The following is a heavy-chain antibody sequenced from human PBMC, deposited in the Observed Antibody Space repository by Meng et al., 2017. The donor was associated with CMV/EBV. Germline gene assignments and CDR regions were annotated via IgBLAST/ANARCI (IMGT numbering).Heavy chain of an antibody. CDR2: ISSSSSYI. CDR1: GFTFSSYS. D-gene: IGHD2-2*01. J-gene: IGHJ5*02. CDR3: ATAYCSSTSCYP. V-gene: IGHV3-21*04. Sequence: GESLKISCAASGFTFSSYSMNWVRQAPGKGLEWVSSISSSSSYIYYADSVKGRFTISRDNSKNTLYLQMNSLRAEDTAVYYCATAYCSSTSCYPWGQGTLVTVSS.